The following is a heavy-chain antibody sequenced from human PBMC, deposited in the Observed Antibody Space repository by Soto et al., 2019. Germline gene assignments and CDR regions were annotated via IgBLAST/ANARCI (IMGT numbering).Heavy chain of an antibody. Sequence: QITLNESGPTVVRPTETLTLTCRFSGFSLTTSGVGVGWIRQSPGKAPEWLAPIYWADDKPYSASLNSRLTITHETCTILAVLTVFDLDPTHTAISYCAHRVLRTVFGLVTTTAISFDFWGQGTPVAVSS. D-gene: IGHD3-3*01. CDR3: AHRVLRTVFGLVTTTAISFDF. CDR1: GFSLTTSGVG. CDR2: IYWADDK. J-gene: IGHJ4*02. V-gene: IGHV2-5*02.